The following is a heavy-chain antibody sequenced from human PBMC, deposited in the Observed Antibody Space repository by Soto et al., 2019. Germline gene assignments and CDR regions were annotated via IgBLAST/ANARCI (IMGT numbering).Heavy chain of an antibody. V-gene: IGHV3-74*01. CDR3: TRDIGGRGAL. D-gene: IGHD3-16*01. Sequence: GGSLRLSWEASGFTFSRYLFHGVRQVPGKGLVWVSRTNQHGTIIDYADFVKGRFTISRDNAKNTLYLEMDSLRVEDTAVYYCTRDIGGRGALWGPGTLVTVSS. CDR1: GFTFSRYL. J-gene: IGHJ4*02. CDR2: TNQHGTII.